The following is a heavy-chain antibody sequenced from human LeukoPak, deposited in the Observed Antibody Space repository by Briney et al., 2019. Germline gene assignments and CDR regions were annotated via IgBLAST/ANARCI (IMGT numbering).Heavy chain of an antibody. CDR3: AGDSEVYCGGDCSRTFDY. V-gene: IGHV3-30*04. CDR1: GFTFSSYA. CDR2: ISYDGSNK. J-gene: IGHJ4*02. D-gene: IGHD2-21*02. Sequence: GGSLRLSCAASGFTFSSYAMHWVRQAPGKGLEWVAVISYDGSNKYYADSVRGRFTISRDNSKNTLYLQMNSLRAEDTAVYYCAGDSEVYCGGDCSRTFDYWGQGTLVTVSS.